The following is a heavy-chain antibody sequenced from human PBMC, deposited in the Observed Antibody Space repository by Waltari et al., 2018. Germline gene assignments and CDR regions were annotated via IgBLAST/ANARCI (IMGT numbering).Heavy chain of an antibody. Sequence: QVKLVQSGAEVKKPGASVRVSCKASGYTFTKYYIHWVRQAPGQGLEWMCRIKPKSGDASYTQPLQGRVIMPRDTSIKTAGLEVTGLTADYTVIIYCATANILGIGTFDHWGQGTLGSVSS. V-gene: IGHV1-2*05. D-gene: IGHD1-1*01. CDR2: IKPKSGDA. CDR3: ATANILGIGTFDH. J-gene: IGHJ4*02. CDR1: GYTFTKYY.